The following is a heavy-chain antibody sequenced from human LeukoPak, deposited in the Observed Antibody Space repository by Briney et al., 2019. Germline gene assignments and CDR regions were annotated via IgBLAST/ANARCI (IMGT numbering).Heavy chain of an antibody. CDR1: EFTFDSYA. D-gene: IGHD6-13*01. V-gene: IGHV3-23*01. CDR3: VTDVIASAGTSPFFDY. CDR2: ISGSGDNT. Sequence: GGSLRLSCAASEFTFDSYAMSWVRQAPGRGLEWVSTISGSGDNTYYADSVKGRLAISRDNSKDTLYLQLNSLRAEDTAIYYCVTDVIASAGTSPFFDYWGQGTLVTVSS. J-gene: IGHJ4*02.